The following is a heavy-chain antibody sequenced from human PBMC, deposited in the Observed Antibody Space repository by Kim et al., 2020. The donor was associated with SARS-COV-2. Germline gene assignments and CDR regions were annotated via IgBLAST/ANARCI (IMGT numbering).Heavy chain of an antibody. J-gene: IGHJ4*02. CDR3: AKDMADIVLMVYGKFDY. V-gene: IGHV3-9*01. Sequence: VKGRLTISRDNAKNSLYLQMNSLRAEDTALYYCAKDMADIVLMVYGKFDYWGQGTLVTVSS. D-gene: IGHD2-8*01.